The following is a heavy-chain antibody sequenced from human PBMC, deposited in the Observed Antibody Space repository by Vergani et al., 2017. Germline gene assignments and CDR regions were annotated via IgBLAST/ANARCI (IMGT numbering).Heavy chain of an antibody. V-gene: IGHV4-59*01. CDR1: GGSISSYY. Sequence: QVQLQESGPGLVEPSETLSLTCTVSGGSISSYYWSWIRQPPGKGLEWIGYIYYSGSTNYNPSLKSRVTISVDTSKNQFSLKLSSVTAADTAVYYCARVERGYCSGGSCYHYFDYWGQGTLVTVSS. CDR2: IYYSGST. D-gene: IGHD2-15*01. J-gene: IGHJ4*02. CDR3: ARVERGYCSGGSCYHYFDY.